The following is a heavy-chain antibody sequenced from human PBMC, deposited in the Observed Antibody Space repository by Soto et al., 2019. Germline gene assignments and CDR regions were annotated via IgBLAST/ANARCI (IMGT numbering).Heavy chain of an antibody. CDR3: ARARRYGGNSFDY. J-gene: IGHJ4*02. CDR2: IYPGDSET. D-gene: IGHD2-15*01. Sequence: GESLKISCKGSGYTFTSYWIGWVRQMPGSGLEWMGIIYPGDSETRYSPSFQGQVTISADKSISTAYLQWSSLKASDTAIYYCARARRYGGNSFDYWGQGTLVTVSS. CDR1: GYTFTSYW. V-gene: IGHV5-51*01.